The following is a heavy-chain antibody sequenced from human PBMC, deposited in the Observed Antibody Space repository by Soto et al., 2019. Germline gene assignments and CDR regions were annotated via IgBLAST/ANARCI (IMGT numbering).Heavy chain of an antibody. CDR2: IYSGGST. D-gene: IGHD6-19*01. CDR3: IVQAGPHAFDI. J-gene: IGHJ3*02. V-gene: IGHV3-53*04. Sequence: EVQLVESGGGLVQPGGSLRLSCAASGFTVSSNYMSWVRQAPGRGLEWVSVIYSGGSTYYADSVKGRFTISRHNSKNTLYLQMNSLRAEDTAVYYCIVQAGPHAFDIWGQGTMVTVSS. CDR1: GFTVSSNY.